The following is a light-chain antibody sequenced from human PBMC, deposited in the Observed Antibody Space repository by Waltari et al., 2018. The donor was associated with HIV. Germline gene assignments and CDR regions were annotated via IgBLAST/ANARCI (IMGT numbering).Light chain of an antibody. V-gene: IGLV1-40*01. CDR1: TSNIGAVYD. CDR2: DNN. Sequence: QSVLTQPPSVSGAPGQRVTVSCTGNTSNIGAVYDIHWYQQVPGTAPKVVIYDNNNRPSGVPDRFSGSKSGASASLIIAGLQAEDEANYFCQSYDSSLSASVFGGGTKLTVL. J-gene: IGLJ3*02. CDR3: QSYDSSLSASV.